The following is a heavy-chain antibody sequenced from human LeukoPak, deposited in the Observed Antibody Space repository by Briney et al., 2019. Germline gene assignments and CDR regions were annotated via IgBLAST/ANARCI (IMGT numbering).Heavy chain of an antibody. D-gene: IGHD3-16*01. CDR3: AREMITFGGVMTGPAFGI. J-gene: IGHJ3*02. CDR1: GGSISSYY. CDR2: IYYSGST. Sequence: SETLSLTCTVSGGSISSYYWSWIRQPPGKGLEWIGYIYYSGSTNYNPSLKSRVTISVDTSKNQFSLKLSSVTAADTAVYYCAREMITFGGVMTGPAFGIWGQGTMVTVSS. V-gene: IGHV4-59*01.